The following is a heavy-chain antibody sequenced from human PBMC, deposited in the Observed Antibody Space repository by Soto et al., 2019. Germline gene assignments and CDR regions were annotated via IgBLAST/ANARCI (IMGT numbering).Heavy chain of an antibody. V-gene: IGHV4-31*03. Sequence: SETLSLTCTVSGGSISSGGYYWSWIRQHPGKGLERIGYIYYSGSTYYNPSLKSRVTISVDTSKNQFSLKLSSVTAADTAVYYCARSVVVVVAANIDAFDIWGQGTMVTVSS. D-gene: IGHD2-15*01. CDR3: ARSVVVVVAANIDAFDI. CDR1: GGSISSGGYY. J-gene: IGHJ3*02. CDR2: IYYSGST.